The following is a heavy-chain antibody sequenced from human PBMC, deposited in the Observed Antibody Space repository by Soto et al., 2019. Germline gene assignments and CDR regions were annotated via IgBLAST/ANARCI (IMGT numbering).Heavy chain of an antibody. Sequence: GGSLRLSCAASGVTFSSYAMSWVRQAPGKGLEWVSAISGSGGSTYYADSVKGRFTISRDNSKNTLYLQMNSLRAEDTAVYYCAKDRPRIVGAIRSPGAFDIWGQGTMVTVSS. CDR2: ISGSGGST. CDR3: AKDRPRIVGAIRSPGAFDI. D-gene: IGHD1-26*01. J-gene: IGHJ3*02. V-gene: IGHV3-23*01. CDR1: GVTFSSYA.